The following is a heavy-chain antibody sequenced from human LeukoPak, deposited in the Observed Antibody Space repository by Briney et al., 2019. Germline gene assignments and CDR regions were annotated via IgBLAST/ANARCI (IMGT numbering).Heavy chain of an antibody. D-gene: IGHD1-26*01. CDR1: GGSISSGGYY. Sequence: PSETLSLTCTVSGGSISSGGYYWSWIRQPPGKGLEWIGYIYHSGSTYYNPSLKSRVTISVDRSKNQFSLKLSSVTAADTAVSYCASYGVGGSYFDIWGQGTMVTVSS. J-gene: IGHJ3*02. CDR2: IYHSGST. V-gene: IGHV4-30-2*01. CDR3: ASYGVGGSYFDI.